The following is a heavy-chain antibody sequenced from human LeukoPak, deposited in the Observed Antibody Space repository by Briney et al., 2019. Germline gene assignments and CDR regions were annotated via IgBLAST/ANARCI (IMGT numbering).Heavy chain of an antibody. CDR2: INHSGST. CDR3: ARGESSGYPLDY. CDR1: GGSFSGYY. J-gene: IGHJ4*02. Sequence: SETLPLTCAVYGGSFSGYYWSWLRQPPGKGLEWIGEINHSGSTNYNPSLKSRVTISVDTSKNQFSLKLSSVTAADTAVYYCARGESSGYPLDYWGQGTLVTVSS. D-gene: IGHD3-22*01. V-gene: IGHV4-34*01.